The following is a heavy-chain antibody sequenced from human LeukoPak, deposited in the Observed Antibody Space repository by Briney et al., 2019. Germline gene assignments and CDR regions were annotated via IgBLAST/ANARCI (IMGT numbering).Heavy chain of an antibody. CDR3: AKHLRATNTYIFFGLDV. Sequence: GGPRRFSGEASGFTFSNFALTWVRQAQGKGLKWVSRISASADYTHYADSVKGRFTISRDNAKNSLYLQMTSLRPEDTALYYCAKHLRATNTYIFFGLDVWGQGTTVTVSS. CDR1: GFTFSNFA. CDR2: ISASADYT. D-gene: IGHD1-26*01. V-gene: IGHV3-23*01. J-gene: IGHJ6*02.